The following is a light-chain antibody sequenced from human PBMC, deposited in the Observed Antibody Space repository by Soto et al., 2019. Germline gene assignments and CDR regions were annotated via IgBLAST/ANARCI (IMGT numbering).Light chain of an antibody. CDR3: QQYDNWPSWT. V-gene: IGKV3-15*01. CDR1: QSGSSN. Sequence: IVMTQSPATLSMSPGERATLSCRVSQSGSSNLAWYQQKPGQAPRLLIYGASTRATGFPARFSGRGSGTEFTLTISSLQSEDFAMYYCQQYDNWPSWTFGQGTKVDI. J-gene: IGKJ1*01. CDR2: GAS.